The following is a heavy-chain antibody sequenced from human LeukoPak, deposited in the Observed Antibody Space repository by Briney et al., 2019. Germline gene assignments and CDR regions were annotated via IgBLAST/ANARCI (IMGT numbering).Heavy chain of an antibody. CDR3: ARTITTFGVVLALNWFDP. J-gene: IGHJ5*02. V-gene: IGHV1-18*01. CDR1: GYTFTSYG. CDR2: ISGYNGNT. D-gene: IGHD3-3*01. Sequence: ASVKVSCKASGYTFTSYGISWVRQAPGQGLEWMGWISGYNGNTNYAEKLQGRVTMTTDTSTSTVHMEVRSLRSDDTAIYYCARTITTFGVVLALNWFDPWGQGTLVTVSS.